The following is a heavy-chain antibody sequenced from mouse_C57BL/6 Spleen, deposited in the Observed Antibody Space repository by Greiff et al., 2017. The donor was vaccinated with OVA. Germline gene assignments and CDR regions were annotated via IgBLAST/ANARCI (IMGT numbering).Heavy chain of an antibody. V-gene: IGHV1-26*01. CDR2: INPNNGGT. CDR1: GYTFTDYY. J-gene: IGHJ4*01. CDR3: ARDYYGSRRYYAMDY. D-gene: IGHD1-1*01. Sequence: EVQLQQSGPELVKPGASVKISCKASGYTFTDYYMNWVKQSHGKSLEWIGDINPNNGGTSYNQKFKGKATLTVDKSSSTAYMELRSLTSEDSAVYYCARDYYGSRRYYAMDYWGQGTSVTVSS.